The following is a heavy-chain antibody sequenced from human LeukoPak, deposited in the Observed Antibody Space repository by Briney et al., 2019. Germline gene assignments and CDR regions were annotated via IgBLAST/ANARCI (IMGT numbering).Heavy chain of an antibody. D-gene: IGHD3-16*01. V-gene: IGHV5-51*01. CDR3: ARLEITYVDY. J-gene: IGHJ4*02. CDR1: GYSFTRYW. CDR2: IYPGDSDT. Sequence: GESLKISCMGSGYSFTRYWMGWVRQMPGKGLEWMGIIYPGDSDTRYSPSFQGQVTISAGKPSSTAYLQWSSLKASDTAMYYCARLEITYVDYWGQGTLVTVSS.